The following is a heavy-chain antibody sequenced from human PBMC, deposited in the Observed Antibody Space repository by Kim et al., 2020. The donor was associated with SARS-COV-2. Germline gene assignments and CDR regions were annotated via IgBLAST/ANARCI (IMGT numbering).Heavy chain of an antibody. CDR2: IYSGGST. V-gene: IGHV3-66*02. CDR1: GFTVSSNY. D-gene: IGHD6-13*01. J-gene: IGHJ6*02. Sequence: GGSLRLSCAASGFTVSSNYMSWVRQAPGKGLEWVSVIYSGGSTYYADSVKGRFTISRDNSKNTLYLQMNSLRAEDTAVYYCARGGRYSSSWYRGFMGMDVWGHGTTVTVSS. CDR3: ARGGRYSSSWYRGFMGMDV.